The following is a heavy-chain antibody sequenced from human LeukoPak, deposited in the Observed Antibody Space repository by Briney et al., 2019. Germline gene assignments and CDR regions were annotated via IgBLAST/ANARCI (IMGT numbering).Heavy chain of an antibody. V-gene: IGHV4-34*01. CDR1: GGSFSGYY. Sequence: SETLSLTCAVYGGSFSGYYWSWIRQPPGKGLEWIGEINHSGSTNYNPSLKSRVTISVDTSRNQFSLKLSSVTAADTAVYYCARGDAFDIWGQGTMVTVSS. J-gene: IGHJ3*02. CDR2: INHSGST. CDR3: ARGDAFDI.